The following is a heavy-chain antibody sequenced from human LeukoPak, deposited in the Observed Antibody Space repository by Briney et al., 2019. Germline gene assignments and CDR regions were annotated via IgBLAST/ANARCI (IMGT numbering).Heavy chain of an antibody. CDR1: GYTLTSCD. CDR2: MSPKSGVA. Sequence: ASVKVSCKASGYTLTSCDITWVRQATGQGLEWIGWMSPKSGVAGFAQNFQGRVSMTGDTSISTVYMELSSLTSEDTAVYYCARGGFNYVSGSRAAPDLWGQGTMVTVYS. D-gene: IGHD3-10*01. CDR3: ARGGFNYVSGSRAAPDL. V-gene: IGHV1-8*01. J-gene: IGHJ3*01.